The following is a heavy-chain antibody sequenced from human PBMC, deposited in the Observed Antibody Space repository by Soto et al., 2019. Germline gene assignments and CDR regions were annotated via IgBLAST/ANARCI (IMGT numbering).Heavy chain of an antibody. D-gene: IGHD3-10*01. V-gene: IGHV1-8*01. J-gene: IGHJ4*02. CDR2: MNPNSGNT. CDR1: GYTFTSYD. CDR3: ARDRTYGLDY. Sequence: QVQLVQSGAEVKKAGASVKVSCKASGYTFTSYDINWVRQASGQGREWLGWMNPNSGNTGYAQKFQGRVTNTRNTSISTAIMELSSLRSDVTAVYYCARDRTYGLDYWGQGTLVTVSS.